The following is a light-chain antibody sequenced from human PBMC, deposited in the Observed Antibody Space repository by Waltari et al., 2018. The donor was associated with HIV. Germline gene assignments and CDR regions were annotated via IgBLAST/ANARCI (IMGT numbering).Light chain of an antibody. V-gene: IGKV1-33*01. CDR3: QQSPPTPPYT. CDR2: DSS. Sequence: DIQMTQSPSSLSASVGDRVTITCQASQDISNYLNWYQQKPGKPPKRLIYDSSNLETGVPSRFSGSGSGTDFTFTISSLQPEDIATYYCQQSPPTPPYTFGQGTNLEIK. J-gene: IGKJ2*01. CDR1: QDISNY.